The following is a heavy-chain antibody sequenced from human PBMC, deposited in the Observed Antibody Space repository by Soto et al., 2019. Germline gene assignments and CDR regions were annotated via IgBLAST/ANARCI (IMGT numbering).Heavy chain of an antibody. D-gene: IGHD3-10*01. CDR3: ARGFPSMTYYGEYYFDS. J-gene: IGHJ4*02. V-gene: IGHV3-53*01. CDR1: GVTVSSNY. CDR2: ISSGGTT. Sequence: EVQVVESGGGLIQPGGSLRLSCAASGVTVSSNYMSWVRQAPGKGLEYVSVISSGGTTYHADSVKGRFTISRDNSQNTLCLQMSSLRPEETAVYYCARGFPSMTYYGEYYFDSWGKGTLVTVSS.